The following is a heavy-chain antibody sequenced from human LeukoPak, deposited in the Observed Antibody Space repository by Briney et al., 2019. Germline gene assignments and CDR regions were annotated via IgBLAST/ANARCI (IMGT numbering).Heavy chain of an antibody. CDR1: GGSISSYY. CDR2: IYYSGST. Sequence: SETLSLTCTVSGGSISSYYWSWIRQPPGKGLEWIGYIYYSGSTNYNPSLKSRVTISVDTSKNQFSLKLNSVTAADTAVYYCARATDFYWFFDLWGRGTLVTVSS. V-gene: IGHV4-59*01. D-gene: IGHD1-14*01. J-gene: IGHJ2*01. CDR3: ARATDFYWFFDL.